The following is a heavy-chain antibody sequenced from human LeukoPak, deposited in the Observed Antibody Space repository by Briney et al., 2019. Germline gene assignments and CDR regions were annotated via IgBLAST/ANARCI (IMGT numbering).Heavy chain of an antibody. CDR1: GFIFSSYA. CDR3: TRDKTRWSYAFDI. V-gene: IGHV3-49*04. J-gene: IGHJ3*02. Sequence: GVLRLSCAASGFIFSSYAMSWVRQAPGKGLEWVGFIRSKAYGGTTEYAASVKGRFTISRDDSKSIAYLQMNSLKTEDTAVYYCTRDKTRWSYAFDIWGQGTMVTVSS. CDR2: IRSKAYGGTT. D-gene: IGHD2-15*01.